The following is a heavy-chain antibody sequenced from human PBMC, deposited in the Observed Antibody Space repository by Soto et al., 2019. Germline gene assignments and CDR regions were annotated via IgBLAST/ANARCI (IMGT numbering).Heavy chain of an antibody. CDR2: ISGSGGST. CDR1: GFTFSSYA. J-gene: IGHJ6*03. V-gene: IGHV3-23*01. Sequence: EVQLLESGGGLVQPGGSLRLSCAASGFTFSSYAMSWVRQAPGKGLEWVSAISGSGGSTYYADSVKGRFTISRDNSKNTLYLQMNSLRAEDTAVYYCAKASAIFYYYYYMDVWGKGTTVTVPS. D-gene: IGHD3-3*01. CDR3: AKASAIFYYYYYMDV.